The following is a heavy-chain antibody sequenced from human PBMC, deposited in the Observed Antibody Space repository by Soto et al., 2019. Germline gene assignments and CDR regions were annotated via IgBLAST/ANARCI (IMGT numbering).Heavy chain of an antibody. CDR1: GFSISSGGYS. D-gene: IGHD6-19*01. CDR2: IYHSGST. J-gene: IGHJ4*02. CDR3: ARACQGYSSGWYLYYFDY. V-gene: IGHV4-30-2*01. Sequence: SETLSLTCAFPGFSISSGGYSLSWIRQPPGKGLEWIGYIYHSGSTYYNPSLKSRVTISVDRSKNQFSLKLSSVTAADTAVYYCARACQGYSSGWYLYYFDYWGQGTLVTVSS.